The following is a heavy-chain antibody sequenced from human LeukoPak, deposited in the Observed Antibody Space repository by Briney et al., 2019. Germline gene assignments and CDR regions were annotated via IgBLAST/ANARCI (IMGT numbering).Heavy chain of an antibody. CDR2: WRYDGSP. V-gene: IGHV4-59*08. J-gene: IGHJ4*02. Sequence: PSETLSLTCAVSGGSISGRYWSWIRQPPGKGLEWIANWRYDGSPNYTPSLESRATISLDTSKNPFSLRLTSVTPADTAVYYSVVTQKWLAFDYWGPGILVTVSS. CDR1: GGSISGRY. CDR3: VVTQKWLAFDY. D-gene: IGHD6-19*01.